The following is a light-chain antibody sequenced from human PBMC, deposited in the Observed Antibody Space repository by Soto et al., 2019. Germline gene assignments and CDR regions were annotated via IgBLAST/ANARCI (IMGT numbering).Light chain of an antibody. V-gene: IGKV3-15*01. J-gene: IGKJ3*01. CDR1: QSLSRN. CDR2: GAS. Sequence: EILMTQSPATLSVSPGERATLSCRASQSLSRNLAWYQQKPGQAPRLLIYGASTRASGIPARFSGSGSGTEVTLTLISLQSEDFALYYCQHYNHWPPAFTFGPGTKVDL. CDR3: QHYNHWPPAFT.